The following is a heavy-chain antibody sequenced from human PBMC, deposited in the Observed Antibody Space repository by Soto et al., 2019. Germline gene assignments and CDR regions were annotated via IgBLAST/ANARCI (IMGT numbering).Heavy chain of an antibody. D-gene: IGHD5-12*01. J-gene: IGHJ3*02. CDR2: ISYSGST. CDR3: ARVGGYPLGAFDI. V-gene: IGHV4-59*01. Sequence: QVQLQESGPGLVKPSETLSLTCTVSGASISNYDWTWIRQPPGRGLEWIGYISYSGSTNYNPSLKGRVTISVDTSKNQFSLKLSPVTAADTAVYYCARVGGYPLGAFDIWGQGTMVTVSS. CDR1: GASISNYD.